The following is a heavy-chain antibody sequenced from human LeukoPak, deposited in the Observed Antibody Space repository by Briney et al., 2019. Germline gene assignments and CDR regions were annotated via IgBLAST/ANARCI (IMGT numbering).Heavy chain of an antibody. CDR2: IYYSGST. V-gene: IGHV4-30-4*01. CDR1: GGSISSGDYY. J-gene: IGHJ4*02. D-gene: IGHD3-3*01. CDR3: ARSGGDFWSGYPEPSTFDY. Sequence: SETLSLTCTVSGGSISSGDYYWSWIRQPPGKGLEWIGYIYYSGSTYYNPSLKSRVTISVDTSKNQFSLKLSSVTAADTAVYYCARSGGDFWSGYPEPSTFDYWGQGTLVTVSS.